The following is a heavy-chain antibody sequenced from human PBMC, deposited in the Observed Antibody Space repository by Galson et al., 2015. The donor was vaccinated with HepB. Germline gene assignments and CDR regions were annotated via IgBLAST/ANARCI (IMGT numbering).Heavy chain of an antibody. Sequence: SLRLSCAASGFTFSPYAMHWVRQAPGKGLEWVAVISDDGGSKYYADSVKGRFTVSRDSSKNTLYLQMNNLRAEDTAVYYCARDRETNYVWGSYRWGPFDYWGQGTLVTVSS. J-gene: IGHJ4*02. CDR1: GFTFSPYA. D-gene: IGHD3-16*02. CDR2: ISDDGGSK. CDR3: ARDRETNYVWGSYRWGPFDY. V-gene: IGHV3-30-3*01.